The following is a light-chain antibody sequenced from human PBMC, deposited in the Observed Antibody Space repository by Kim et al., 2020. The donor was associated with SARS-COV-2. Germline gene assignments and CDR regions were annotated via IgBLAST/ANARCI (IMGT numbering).Light chain of an antibody. CDR3: QQYDEWPWT. Sequence: VNDNPAWFQQKPRQPPKLLVYGRSVPPPYNPARFSGSWSKAEYPLPVTSLQAEDFAIYYCQQYDEWPWTFGQGTKGDIK. CDR1: VNDN. CDR2: GRS. J-gene: IGKJ1*01. V-gene: IGKV3-15*01.